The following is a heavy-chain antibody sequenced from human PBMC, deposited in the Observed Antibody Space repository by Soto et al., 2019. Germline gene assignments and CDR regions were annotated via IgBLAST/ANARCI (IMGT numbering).Heavy chain of an antibody. J-gene: IGHJ6*02. V-gene: IGHV1-69*01. CDR2: IIPIFGTA. D-gene: IGHD3-3*01. CDR1: GGTFSSYA. CDR3: ARNTIFGVDTSPYYYGMDV. Sequence: QVQLVQSGAEVQKPGSSVKVSCKASGGTFSSYAISWVRQAPGQGLEWMGGIIPIFGTANYAQQFQGRVTITAHESTSTAYLALSRLRSEDTAVYYCARNTIFGVDTSPYYYGMDVWGQGTPVTVSS.